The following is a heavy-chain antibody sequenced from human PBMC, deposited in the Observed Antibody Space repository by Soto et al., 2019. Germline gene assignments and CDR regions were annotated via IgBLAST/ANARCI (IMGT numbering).Heavy chain of an antibody. V-gene: IGHV4-59*01. CDR2: IFYTGST. CDR1: DGSISSYY. CDR3: ARMAVSWSGYFDHYYLAV. Sequence: SETLSLTCTVSDGSISSYYWGWIRQPPGKGLEWIGYIFYTGSTNYNPSLRSRVTISLDTSKNQFSLKLSSVTAADTAVYYCARMAVSWSGYFDHYYLAVWGKGTTVTVSS. J-gene: IGHJ6*03. D-gene: IGHD3-3*01.